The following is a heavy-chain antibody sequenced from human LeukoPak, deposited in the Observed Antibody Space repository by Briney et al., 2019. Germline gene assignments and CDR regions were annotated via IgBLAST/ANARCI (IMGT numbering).Heavy chain of an antibody. CDR2: IGGSGGST. Sequence: SGGSLRLSCAASGFTFSSYGMHWVRQAPGKGLEWVSAIGGSGGSTYYADSVKGRFTISRDNSKNTLYLQVNSLRAEDTAVYYCAKLLNDYGDYYFDYWGQGTLVTVSS. J-gene: IGHJ4*02. D-gene: IGHD4-17*01. V-gene: IGHV3-23*01. CDR1: GFTFSSYG. CDR3: AKLLNDYGDYYFDY.